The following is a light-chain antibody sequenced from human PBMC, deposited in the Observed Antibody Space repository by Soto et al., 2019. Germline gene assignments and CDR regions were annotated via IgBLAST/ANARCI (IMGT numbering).Light chain of an antibody. CDR3: SSYTTIKTVV. CDR2: DND. CDR1: SSNIENNY. J-gene: IGLJ2*01. V-gene: IGLV1-51*01. Sequence: QSVLTQPPSVSAAPGQKVTISCSGSSSNIENNYVCWYQQFPGTAPKLLIYDNDERHSGVSDRFSGFKSANTAYLTISGVQPEDEADYHCSSYTTIKTVVFGGGTQLTVL.